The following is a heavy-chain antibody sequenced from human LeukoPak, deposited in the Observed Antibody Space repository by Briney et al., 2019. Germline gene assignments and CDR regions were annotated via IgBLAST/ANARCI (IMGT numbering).Heavy chain of an antibody. CDR3: TRSGYRHPYHFES. CDR1: GFSVRTNF. D-gene: IGHD3-22*01. CDR2: IYTGGGT. V-gene: IGHV3-53*01. Sequence: GGSLRLSCAVSGFSVRTNFMNWVRQAPGKGLEWVSVIYTGGGTDHADSAKGRFTISRDNSKNTLSLQMNSLRADDTAIYYCTRSGYRHPYHFESWGQGTLAIVSS. J-gene: IGHJ4*02.